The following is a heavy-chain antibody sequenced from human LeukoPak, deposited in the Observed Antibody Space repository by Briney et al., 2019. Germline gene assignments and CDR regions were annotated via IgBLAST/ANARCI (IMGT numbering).Heavy chain of an antibody. CDR2: ISGSGGST. J-gene: IGHJ6*03. V-gene: IGHV3-23*01. CDR3: AKDPPLGVVKRYYYMDV. CDR1: GFTFSSYA. Sequence: PGGSLRLSCAASGFTFSSYAMSWVRQAPGKGLEWVSAISGSGGSTYYADSVKGRFAISRDNSKNTLYLQMNSLRAEDTAVYYCAKDPPLGVVKRYYYMDVWGKGTTVTVSS. D-gene: IGHD2-2*01.